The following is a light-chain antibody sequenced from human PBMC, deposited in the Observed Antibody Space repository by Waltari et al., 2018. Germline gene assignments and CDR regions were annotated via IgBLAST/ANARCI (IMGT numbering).Light chain of an antibody. Sequence: QSALTQPRSVSGSPGQSVTISCTGTSSDVGGYNYVSWYQQHPGKAPKLMIYDVSKRPSGVPDRFSGSKSGKTASLTISGLQAEDEADYYCCSYAGSFWVFGGGTKLTVL. CDR3: CSYAGSFWV. CDR2: DVS. V-gene: IGLV2-11*01. J-gene: IGLJ3*02. CDR1: SSDVGGYNY.